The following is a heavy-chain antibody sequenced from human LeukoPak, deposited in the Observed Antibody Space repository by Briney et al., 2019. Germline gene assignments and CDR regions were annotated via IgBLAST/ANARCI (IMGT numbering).Heavy chain of an antibody. J-gene: IGHJ4*02. V-gene: IGHV1-18*01. Sequence: GASVKVSCKASGYTFTSYGISWVRQAPGQGLEWMGWISAYNGNTNYAQKLQGRVTMTTDTSTSTAYMELRSLRSDDTAVYYCAREGEGIAEGGIIDYWGQGTLVPVSS. CDR3: AREGEGIAEGGIIDY. D-gene: IGHD6-13*01. CDR2: ISAYNGNT. CDR1: GYTFTSYG.